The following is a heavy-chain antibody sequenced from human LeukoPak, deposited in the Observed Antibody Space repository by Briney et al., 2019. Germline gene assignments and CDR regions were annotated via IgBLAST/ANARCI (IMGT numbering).Heavy chain of an antibody. CDR2: ITGSGDRT. Sequence: GGSLRLSCGVSGVTFSSHGMNWVRQAPGKGLEWVSAITGSGDRTYYTDSARGRFTVSRDNSKNTLYLQMNSLRAEDTAVYYCARDLGDDYDSSGYDYWGQGTLVTVSS. CDR3: ARDLGDDYDSSGYDY. CDR1: GVTFSSHG. J-gene: IGHJ4*02. D-gene: IGHD3-22*01. V-gene: IGHV3-23*01.